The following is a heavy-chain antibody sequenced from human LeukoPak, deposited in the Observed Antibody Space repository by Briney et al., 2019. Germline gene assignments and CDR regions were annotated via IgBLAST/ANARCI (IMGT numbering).Heavy chain of an antibody. Sequence: PGGSLRLSCAASGFTFSSYAMSWVRQAPGKGLEWVSYISSSGSTIYYADSVKGRFTISRDNAKNSLYLQMNSLRAEDTAVYYCARGPPWGLKREWDYYYYYMDVWGKGTTVTVSS. D-gene: IGHD3-3*01. CDR1: GFTFSSYA. J-gene: IGHJ6*03. CDR3: ARGPPWGLKREWDYYYYYMDV. CDR2: ISSSGSTI. V-gene: IGHV3-48*04.